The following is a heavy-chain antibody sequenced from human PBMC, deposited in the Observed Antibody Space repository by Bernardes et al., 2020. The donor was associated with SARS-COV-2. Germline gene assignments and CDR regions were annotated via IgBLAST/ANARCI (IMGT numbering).Heavy chain of an antibody. D-gene: IGHD1-26*01. J-gene: IGHJ4*02. V-gene: IGHV3-30-3*01. CDR2: ISYDVSNK. Sequence: DKELEWVVVISYDVSNKYYADSVKGRFTLSRDNSKNTLYLQMNSLRAEDTAVYYCARTHSGSYFGCFGYWGQGTLVTVSS. CDR3: ARTHSGSYFGCFGY.